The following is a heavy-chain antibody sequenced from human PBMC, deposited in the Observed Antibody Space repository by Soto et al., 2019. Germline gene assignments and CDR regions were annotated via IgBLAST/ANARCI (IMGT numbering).Heavy chain of an antibody. D-gene: IGHD3-9*01. Sequence: ASVKVSCKESGYTINSYYRHWVRQAHEQGLEWMGIINPSGGSTSYAQKFQGRVTMTRDTSTSTVYMELSSLRSEDTAVYYCARSRLRYFDWLLYEAGPTPIYFDYWGQGTLVTVSS. J-gene: IGHJ4*02. CDR2: INPSGGST. CDR3: ARSRLRYFDWLLYEAGPTPIYFDY. CDR1: GYTINSYY. V-gene: IGHV1-46*02.